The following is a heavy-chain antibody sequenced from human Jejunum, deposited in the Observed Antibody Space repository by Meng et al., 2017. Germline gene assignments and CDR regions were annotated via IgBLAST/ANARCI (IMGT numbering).Heavy chain of an antibody. V-gene: IGHV4-34*01. CDR2: INDSGST. Sequence: QVKLQQWGAGLLKPSETLPLTCSVYGGSISVYYWTWIRQPPGKGLEWIGEINDSGSTNYNPSLKSRVTISVDTSKSQFYLRVSSVTAADTAVYYCARGNEYSNYGADFWGQGTLVTVSS. J-gene: IGHJ4*02. CDR3: ARGNEYSNYGADF. D-gene: IGHD4-11*01. CDR1: GGSISVYY.